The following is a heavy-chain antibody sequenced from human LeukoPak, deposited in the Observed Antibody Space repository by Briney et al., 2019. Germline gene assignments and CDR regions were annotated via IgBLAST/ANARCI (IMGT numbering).Heavy chain of an antibody. CDR2: ISGSGGST. D-gene: IGHD3-3*01. V-gene: IGHV3-23*01. Sequence: GGSLRLSCAASGFTFSNYAMSWVRQAPGKGLEWVSAISGSGGSTYYADSVKGRFTISRDNSKNTLYLQMNSLRAEDTAFYYCAKAELGVDTFFDYWGQGTLVTVSS. CDR1: GFTFSNYA. J-gene: IGHJ4*02. CDR3: AKAELGVDTFFDY.